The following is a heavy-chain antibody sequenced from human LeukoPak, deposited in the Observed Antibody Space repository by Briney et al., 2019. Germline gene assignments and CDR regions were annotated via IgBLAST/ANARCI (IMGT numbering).Heavy chain of an antibody. CDR2: IFGSGGST. CDR1: GFTFSSYA. V-gene: IGHV3-23*01. Sequence: GGSLRLSCATSGFTFSSYAMYWVRQAPGKRLEWVSGIFGSGGSTHYADSVKGRFTISRDNSRNTVYLQMNSLRAEDTAVYYCAKTTTGYSSGRFPGWPVDYWGQGTLVTVSS. D-gene: IGHD6-19*01. J-gene: IGHJ4*02. CDR3: AKTTTGYSSGRFPGWPVDY.